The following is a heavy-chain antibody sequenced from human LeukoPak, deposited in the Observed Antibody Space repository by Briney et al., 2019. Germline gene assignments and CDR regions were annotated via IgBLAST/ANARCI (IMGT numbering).Heavy chain of an antibody. J-gene: IGHJ6*03. CDR2: ISSSGSNI. CDR1: GFTFSDYY. CDR3: ASYTSYDILTVRNYYYMDV. D-gene: IGHD3-9*01. Sequence: GGSLRLSCAASGFTFSDYYMSWLRQAQGKGLEWVSYISSSGSNIYYADSVKGRFTISRDNAKTSLYLQMNSLRAEDTAVYYCASYTSYDILTVRNYYYMDVWGKGTTVTVSS. V-gene: IGHV3-11*04.